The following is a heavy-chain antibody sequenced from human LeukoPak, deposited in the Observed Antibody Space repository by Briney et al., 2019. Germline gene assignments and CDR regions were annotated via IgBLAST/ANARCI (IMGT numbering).Heavy chain of an antibody. Sequence: PGGSLRLSCAASGFSFSTYWMSWVRQPPGKGLEWVANIKQDGSDKYYVDSVKGRFTISRDNAKNSLYLQMNSLRAEDTAVYYCARQRGGVYYDSSGYSVDYWGQGTLVTVSS. CDR2: IKQDGSDK. V-gene: IGHV3-7*01. D-gene: IGHD3-22*01. CDR1: GFSFSTYW. CDR3: ARQRGGVYYDSSGYSVDY. J-gene: IGHJ4*02.